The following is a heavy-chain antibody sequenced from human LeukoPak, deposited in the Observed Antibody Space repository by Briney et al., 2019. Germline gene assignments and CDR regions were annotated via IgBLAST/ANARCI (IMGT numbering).Heavy chain of an antibody. CDR3: ARAGDTAMVDY. J-gene: IGHJ4*02. CDR2: IYYSGST. D-gene: IGHD5-18*01. CDR1: GGSISSGDYY. Sequence: SQTLSLTCTVSGGSISSGDYYWSWVRQPPGKGLEWIGYIYYSGSTYYNPSLKSRVTISVDTSKNQFSLKLSSVTAADTAVYYCARAGDTAMVDYWGQGTLVTVSS. V-gene: IGHV4-30-4*08.